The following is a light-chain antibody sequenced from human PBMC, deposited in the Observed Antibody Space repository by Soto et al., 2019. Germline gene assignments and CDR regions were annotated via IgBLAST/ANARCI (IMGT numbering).Light chain of an antibody. Sequence: QSALTQPASVSGSPGQSITISCTGTSSDVGDSNYVSWYQQHPGKAPKLMIFEVSNRPSGISNRFSGSKSDNTASLTISGLQAEDEADYYCSSYTSGSYVLIGGGTKLTVL. J-gene: IGLJ2*01. V-gene: IGLV2-14*03. CDR1: SSDVGDSNY. CDR2: EVS. CDR3: SSYTSGSYVL.